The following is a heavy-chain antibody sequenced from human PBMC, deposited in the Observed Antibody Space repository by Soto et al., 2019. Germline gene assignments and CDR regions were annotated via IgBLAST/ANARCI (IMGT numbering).Heavy chain of an antibody. CDR2: IMPIFGTP. D-gene: IGHD3-10*01. CDR3: ARLHSSGIFYFVDP. CDR1: GGTFDSSV. Sequence: PVEVSCKASGGTFDSSVISWLRQAPGQGLEWMGGIMPIFGTPNYAQKFRGRVTISADESTSTAYLELSSLTSDDTAVYYCARLHSSGIFYFVDPWGQGTLGTVSS. J-gene: IGHJ5*02. V-gene: IGHV1-69*13.